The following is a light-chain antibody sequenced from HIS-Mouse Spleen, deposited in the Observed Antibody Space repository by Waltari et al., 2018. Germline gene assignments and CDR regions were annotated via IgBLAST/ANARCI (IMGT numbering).Light chain of an antibody. V-gene: IGKV3-20*01. CDR3: QQYGSSPLT. J-gene: IGKJ4*01. CDR2: GAS. CDR1: QSVSSSY. Sequence: EIVLTQSPGTLSLSPGERATLSCRASQSVSSSYLAWYQQKPGQAPRHLIYGASSRATGIPDRFRGSGSGTDFTLTISRLEPEDFAVYYCQQYGSSPLTFGGGTKVEIK.